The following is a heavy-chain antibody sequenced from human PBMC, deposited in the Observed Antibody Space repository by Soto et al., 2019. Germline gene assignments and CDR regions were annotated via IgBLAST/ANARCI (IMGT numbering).Heavy chain of an antibody. D-gene: IGHD1-7*01. J-gene: IGHJ6*02. V-gene: IGHV3-30*18. CDR1: TITFSNYG. CDR3: AKSNWNYLLGYYGMDV. Sequence: GGSLRLSCAASTITFSNYGMHWVRQAPGKGLEWVAVMSYDGSEKYYADSVKGRFTISRDNSKNTLYLEMNSLRADDTAVYDCAKSNWNYLLGYYGMDVWGQGTTVTVSS. CDR2: MSYDGSEK.